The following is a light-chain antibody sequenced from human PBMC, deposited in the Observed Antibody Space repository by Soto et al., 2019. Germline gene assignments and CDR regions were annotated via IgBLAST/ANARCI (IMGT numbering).Light chain of an antibody. CDR2: GAS. J-gene: IGKJ3*01. Sequence: EIVMTQSPATLSVSPGERATLSCRASQSVSSNLAWYQQKAGQAPRVLIYGASTRATGCPARFSGSGSGTEFTLTISSLQSEDFAVYYCQQYNDLPPHFGPGTTVDIK. CDR3: QQYNDLPPH. CDR1: QSVSSN. V-gene: IGKV3-15*01.